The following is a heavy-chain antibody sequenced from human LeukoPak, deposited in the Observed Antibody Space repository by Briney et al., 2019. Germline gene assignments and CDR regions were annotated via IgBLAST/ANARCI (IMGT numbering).Heavy chain of an antibody. V-gene: IGHV4-39*07. Sequence: SETLSLTCTVSGGSISSSSYYWGWIRQPPGKGLEWIGSIYYSGSTYYNPSLKSRVTMSVDTSKNQFSLKLSSVTAADTAVYYCARDVAPFNYFDYWGQGTLVTVSS. CDR2: IYYSGST. J-gene: IGHJ4*02. CDR1: GGSISSSSYY. D-gene: IGHD5-12*01. CDR3: ARDVAPFNYFDY.